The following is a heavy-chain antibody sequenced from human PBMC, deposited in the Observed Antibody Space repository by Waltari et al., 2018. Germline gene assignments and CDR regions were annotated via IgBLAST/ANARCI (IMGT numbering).Heavy chain of an antibody. Sequence: QVQLVESGGGVVQPGGSLRLSCAASGFTFSSYGMHWVRRAPGKGLEWVAFIRYDGSNKYYADSVKGRFTISRDNSKNTLYLQMNSLRAEDTAVYYCAKGFVLVGATTSPDYWGQGTLVTVSS. CDR2: IRYDGSNK. CDR1: GFTFSSYG. V-gene: IGHV3-30*02. CDR3: AKGFVLVGATTSPDY. J-gene: IGHJ4*02. D-gene: IGHD1-26*01.